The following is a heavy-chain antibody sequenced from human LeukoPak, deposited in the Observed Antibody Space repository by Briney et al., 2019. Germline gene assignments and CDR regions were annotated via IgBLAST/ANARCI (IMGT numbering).Heavy chain of an antibody. V-gene: IGHV3-21*01. D-gene: IGHD7-27*01. CDR1: GFTFSSYS. CDR3: VWGFWDFDY. Sequence: PGGSLSLPCAACGFTFSSYSMNWVRQAPGKGLEWVSSISSSSSYIYYADSVKGRFTISRDNAKNSLYLQMNSLRAEDSAVYYCVWGFWDFDYWGQGTLVTVSS. J-gene: IGHJ4*02. CDR2: ISSSSSYI.